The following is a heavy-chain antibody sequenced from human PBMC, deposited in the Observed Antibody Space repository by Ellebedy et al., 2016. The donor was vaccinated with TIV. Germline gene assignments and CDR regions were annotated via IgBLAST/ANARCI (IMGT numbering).Heavy chain of an antibody. Sequence: AASVKVSCKASGCTFSSYAISWVRQVPGQGLEWMGRIIPILGIAIYAQKFQGRVTITADKSTSTAYMELSSLRSEDTAVYYCARVRYYYDSSDAFDIWGQGTMVTVSS. CDR1: GCTFSSYA. J-gene: IGHJ3*02. V-gene: IGHV1-69*04. D-gene: IGHD3-22*01. CDR2: IIPILGIA. CDR3: ARVRYYYDSSDAFDI.